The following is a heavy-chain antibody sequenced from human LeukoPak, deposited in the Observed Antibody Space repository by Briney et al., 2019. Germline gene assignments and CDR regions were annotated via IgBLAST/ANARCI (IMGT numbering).Heavy chain of an antibody. V-gene: IGHV4-61*02. J-gene: IGHJ6*03. D-gene: IGHD6-13*01. CDR1: GGSISSGSYY. CDR2: IYTSGST. Sequence: SETLSLTCTVSGGSISSGSYYWSWIRQPAGKGLEWIGRIYTSGSTNYNPSLKSRVTISVDTSKNQFSLKLSSETAADTAVYYCARDGEGYSCYDWNSSSWSYDYYYYYMDVWGKGTTVTVSS. CDR3: ARDGEGYSCYDWNSSSWSYDYYYYYMDV.